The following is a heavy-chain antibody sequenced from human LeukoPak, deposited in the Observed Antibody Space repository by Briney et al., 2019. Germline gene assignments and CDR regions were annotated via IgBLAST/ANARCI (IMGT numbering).Heavy chain of an antibody. Sequence: GGSLRLSCATSGFTFSGCAMHWVRQAPGKGLEWVAVVSYDGSIKYYADSLKGRFTISRDNSKNTLDVQMDSLRTEDTAMYYCATGGGLATEIDYWGQGTLVTVSS. J-gene: IGHJ4*02. CDR2: VSYDGSIK. CDR1: GFTFSGCA. CDR3: ATGGGLATEIDY. D-gene: IGHD3-16*01. V-gene: IGHV3-30*04.